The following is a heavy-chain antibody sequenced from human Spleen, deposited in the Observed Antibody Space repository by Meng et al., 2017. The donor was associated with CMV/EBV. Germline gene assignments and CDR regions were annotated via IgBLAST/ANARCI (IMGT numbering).Heavy chain of an antibody. V-gene: IGHV3-21*01. CDR3: ARLTGHCSSTSCYYWLDP. Sequence: GESLKISCAASGFTFTTYNINWVRQAPGKGPEWVSFISSSSDYIYYADSVKGRFTISRDNAKNSLYLQLNSLRGEDTAVYYCARLTGHCSSTSCYYWLDPWGQGTLVTVSS. CDR1: GFTFTTYN. CDR2: ISSSSDYI. D-gene: IGHD2-2*01. J-gene: IGHJ5*02.